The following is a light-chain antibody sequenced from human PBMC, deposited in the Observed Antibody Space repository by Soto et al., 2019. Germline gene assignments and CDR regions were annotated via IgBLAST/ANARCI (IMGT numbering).Light chain of an antibody. CDR2: GSS. CDR3: QQYGSSPPYT. Sequence: EIVLTQSPGTLSLSPGERATLSCRASQSVNGDYLGWYQQKPGQAPRLLIYGSSSRATGIPDRFSGSGSGTDCTLTISRLEPEDFAVYYCQQYGSSPPYTFGQGTKLEIK. V-gene: IGKV3-20*01. CDR1: QSVNGDY. J-gene: IGKJ2*01.